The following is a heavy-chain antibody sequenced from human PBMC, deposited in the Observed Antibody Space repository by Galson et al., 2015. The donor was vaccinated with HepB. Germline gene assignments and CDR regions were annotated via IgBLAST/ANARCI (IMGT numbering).Heavy chain of an antibody. CDR1: GGSISTYY. Sequence: ETLSLTCTVSGGSISTYYWSWFRLPPGKGLEWIAWVSYSGTANYNPSLKSRVTISVDTSNNQFSLKMNSVTAADTAVYYCARHKNGGTNPLEYWGQGTLVTVSS. D-gene: IGHD2-8*01. CDR3: ARHKNGGTNPLEY. CDR2: VSYSGTA. V-gene: IGHV4-59*08. J-gene: IGHJ4*02.